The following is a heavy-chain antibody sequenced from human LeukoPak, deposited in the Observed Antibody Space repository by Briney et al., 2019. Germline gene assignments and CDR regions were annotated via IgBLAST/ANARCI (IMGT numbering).Heavy chain of an antibody. D-gene: IGHD5-12*01. CDR1: GGTFSSYA. V-gene: IGHV1-69*04. CDR3: ARSSSGYDPLDY. Sequence: SVKVSCKASGGTFSSYAINWVRQAPGQGLEWMGRIIPILGIANYAQKFQGRVTITADKSTSTAYMELSSLRSEDTAVYYCARSSSGYDPLDYWGQGTLVTVSS. J-gene: IGHJ4*02. CDR2: IIPILGIA.